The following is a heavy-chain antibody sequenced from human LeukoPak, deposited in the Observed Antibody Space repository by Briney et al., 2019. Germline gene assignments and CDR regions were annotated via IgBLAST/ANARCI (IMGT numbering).Heavy chain of an antibody. V-gene: IGHV3-7*01. Sequence: GGSLRLSCAASGFTISTYWMSWVRQAPGKGLEWVANIKQDGSEKYYVDSVKGRFAISRDKAKNSVYLQMNGPRAEDTAVYYCARENTAVPGGDCWGQGTLVTVSS. D-gene: IGHD5-18*01. J-gene: IGHJ4*02. CDR1: GFTISTYW. CDR2: IKQDGSEK. CDR3: ARENTAVPGGDC.